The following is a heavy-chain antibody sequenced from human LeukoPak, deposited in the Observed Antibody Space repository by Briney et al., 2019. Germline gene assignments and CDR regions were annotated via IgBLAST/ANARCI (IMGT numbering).Heavy chain of an antibody. V-gene: IGHV3-7*01. J-gene: IGHJ6*02. CDR1: GFTFSSYW. CDR3: ARHAYEGSEIGYYMDV. Sequence: GGSLRLSCAASGFTFSSYWMSWVRQAPGKGLEWVANIKQDGSEKYYVDSVKGRFTISRDNAKNSLYLQMNSLRADDTAVYYCARHAYEGSEIGYYMDVWGQGTTVTVSS. CDR2: IKQDGSEK. D-gene: IGHD3-16*01.